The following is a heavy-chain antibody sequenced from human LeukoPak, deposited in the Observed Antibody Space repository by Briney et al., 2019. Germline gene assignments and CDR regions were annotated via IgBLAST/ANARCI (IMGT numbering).Heavy chain of an antibody. J-gene: IGHJ5*02. CDR1: GFAFNSYA. CDR2: ITYTGDNT. CDR3: AMNWNHDR. V-gene: IGHV3-23*01. D-gene: IGHD1-1*01. Sequence: PGGSLRLSCAAAGFAFNSYAMTWARQAPGKGLEWVSAITYTGDNTYYADSVKGRFTISRDNSKNTVSLQMNNLRVEDTAIYYCAMNWNHDRWGQGTLVTVSS.